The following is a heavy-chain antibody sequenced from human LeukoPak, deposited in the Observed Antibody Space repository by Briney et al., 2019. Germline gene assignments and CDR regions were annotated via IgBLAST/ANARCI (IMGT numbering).Heavy chain of an antibody. CDR2: IYYSGST. Sequence: SETLSPTGTVSGGSISSSSYYGGGIRQPPGKGLEWIGSIYYSGSTYYNPSLKSRVTISVDTSKNQFSLKLSSVPAADTAVYYCATIGPAGYYDSSSYYYYFYGTDIWGHRKPVTVSS. D-gene: IGHD3-22*01. V-gene: IGHV4-39*01. J-gene: IGHJ6*02. CDR3: ATIGPAGYYDSSSYYYYFYGTDI. CDR1: GGSISSSSYY.